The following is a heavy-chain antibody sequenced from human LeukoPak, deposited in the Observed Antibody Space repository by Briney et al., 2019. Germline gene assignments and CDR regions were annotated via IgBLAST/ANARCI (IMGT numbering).Heavy chain of an antibody. V-gene: IGHV1-18*01. Sequence: ASVKVSCKASGYTFTSYGISWVRQAPGQGLEWMGWISAYNGNTNYAQKLQGRVTMTTDTSTSTAYMELRSLRSDDTAVYYCASALSSPTAFDYWGQGTLVTVSS. J-gene: IGHJ4*02. CDR1: GYTFTSYG. D-gene: IGHD6-13*01. CDR3: ASALSSPTAFDY. CDR2: ISAYNGNT.